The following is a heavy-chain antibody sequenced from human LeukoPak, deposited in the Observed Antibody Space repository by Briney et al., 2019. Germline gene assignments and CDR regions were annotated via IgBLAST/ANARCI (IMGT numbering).Heavy chain of an antibody. J-gene: IGHJ4*02. V-gene: IGHV4-39*01. Sequence: SETLSLTCTVSGRSISSRSYYWGWIRQPPGKGLEWIGSIYYSGSTYYNPSLKSRVTISVDTSKNQFSLKLSSVTAADTAVYYCARSGTYFRLRDFWGQGTLVSVSS. CDR1: GRSISSRSYY. CDR3: ARSGTYFRLRDF. D-gene: IGHD1-26*01. CDR2: IYYSGST.